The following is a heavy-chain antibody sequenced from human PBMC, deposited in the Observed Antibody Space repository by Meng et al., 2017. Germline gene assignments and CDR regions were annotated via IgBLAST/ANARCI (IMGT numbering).Heavy chain of an antibody. D-gene: IGHD6-13*01. J-gene: IGHJ6*02. CDR2: ISSSGSTI. V-gene: IGHV3-48*03. CDR1: GFTFSSYE. Sequence: SPKTPCAAPGFTFSSYEMHWVRQAPGKGQEWVSYISSSGSTIYYADSVKGRFTISRDNAKNSLYLQMNSLKTEDTAVYYCTGEAAAGVGYYGMDVWGQGTTVTVSS. CDR3: TGEAAAGVGYYGMDV.